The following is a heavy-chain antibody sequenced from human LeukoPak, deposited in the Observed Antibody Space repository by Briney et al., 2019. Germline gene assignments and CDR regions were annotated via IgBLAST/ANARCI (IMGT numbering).Heavy chain of an antibody. CDR2: IYSGGST. J-gene: IGHJ2*01. D-gene: IGHD6-19*01. CDR3: ARGSSGWAVGYFDL. Sequence: PGGSLRLSCAASGFTVSSNYMSWVRQAPGKGLEWVSVIYSGGSTYYADSVKGRFTISRDNSKNTLYLQTNSLRAEDTAVYYCARGSSGWAVGYFDLWGRGTLVTVSS. CDR1: GFTVSSNY. V-gene: IGHV3-53*01.